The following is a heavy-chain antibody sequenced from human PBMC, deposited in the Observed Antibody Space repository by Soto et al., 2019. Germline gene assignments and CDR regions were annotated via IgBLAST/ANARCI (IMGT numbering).Heavy chain of an antibody. CDR2: IYWDDDK. J-gene: IGHJ4*02. V-gene: IGHV2-5*02. Sequence: QITLKESGPTLVKPTQTLTLTCSFSGFSLTTSGVGVGWIRQPPGEALEWLTLIYWDDDKRYSPSLKTRLTITKDTSKNQVVLTMTNMDPVDTATYYCVRYYFGSGLYFFDYWGQGTLVTVSS. D-gene: IGHD3-10*01. CDR3: VRYYFGSGLYFFDY. CDR1: GFSLTTSGVG.